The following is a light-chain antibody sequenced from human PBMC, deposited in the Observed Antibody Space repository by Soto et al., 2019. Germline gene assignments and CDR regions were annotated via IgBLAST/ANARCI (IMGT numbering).Light chain of an antibody. CDR1: QSISNSY. J-gene: IGKJ1*01. Sequence: DIVLTQSPGTLSLSPGERATLSCRASQSISNSYLAWYQQKPGQAPRLLMYGASSRATGIPDRFSGSGSVTDFTLTISRLEPEDFAVYFCQQYGSSPKTLXQGTKVDIK. CDR3: QQYGSSPKT. CDR2: GAS. V-gene: IGKV3-20*01.